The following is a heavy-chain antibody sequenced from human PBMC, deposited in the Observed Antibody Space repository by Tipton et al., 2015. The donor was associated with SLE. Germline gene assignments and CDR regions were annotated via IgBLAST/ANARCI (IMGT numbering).Heavy chain of an antibody. J-gene: IGHJ4*02. Sequence: QLVQSGAEVKRPGEPLKTSCRDQEKGFTAYWTAWVRKMPGRGLEWMGIIYPRASIVSYSPPFRGQYTISAEKTINTAYLQGSSLMASDTAIYYCARPYDNFFTADYCGQGTLVTVSA. V-gene: IGHV5-51*03. CDR1: EKGFTAYW. CDR2: IYPRASIV. D-gene: IGHD1-1*01. CDR3: ARPYDNFFTADY.